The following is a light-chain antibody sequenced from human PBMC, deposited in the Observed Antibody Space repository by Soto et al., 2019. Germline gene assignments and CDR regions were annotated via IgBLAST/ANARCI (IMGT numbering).Light chain of an antibody. CDR2: DTS. CDR1: QSVGSY. J-gene: IGKJ3*01. CDR3: HQRSNWPT. V-gene: IGKV3-11*01. Sequence: EIVLTQSPATLSLSPGERATLSCRASQSVGSYLAWYQQKPGQAPGLLIYDTSNRAAGVPVRFSGSGSGTDFTLTISSLEPEDFAIYYCHQRSNWPTFGPGTRVDIK.